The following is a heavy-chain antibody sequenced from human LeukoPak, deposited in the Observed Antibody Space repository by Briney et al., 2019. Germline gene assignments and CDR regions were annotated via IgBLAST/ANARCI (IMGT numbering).Heavy chain of an antibody. D-gene: IGHD2-8*01. J-gene: IGHJ6*02. Sequence: GGSLRLSCTAFGFSFDTFSMHWVRQIPGKGLEWVAVISNDESKIYYAGSVKGRFTISRDISRSTLYLQMDSLRPDDTAVYYCARSNVPSKWWAYAMDVWGQGTMVTVSS. V-gene: IGHV3-30-3*01. CDR3: ARSNVPSKWWAYAMDV. CDR2: ISNDESKI. CDR1: GFSFDTFS.